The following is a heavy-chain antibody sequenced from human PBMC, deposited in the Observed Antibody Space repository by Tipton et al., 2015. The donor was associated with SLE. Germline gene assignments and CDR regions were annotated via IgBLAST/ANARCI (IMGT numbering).Heavy chain of an antibody. CDR3: AKDMVATILGPFDY. D-gene: IGHD5-12*01. J-gene: IGHJ4*02. CDR2: ISSSGSYI. V-gene: IGHV3-21*01. CDR1: GFTFSSYR. Sequence: SLRLSCAASGFTFSSYRMNWVRQAPGKGLEWVSSISSSGSYIYYADSVKGRFTISRDNAKNSLYLQLNSLRAEDTAVYYCAKDMVATILGPFDYWGQGTLVTVSS.